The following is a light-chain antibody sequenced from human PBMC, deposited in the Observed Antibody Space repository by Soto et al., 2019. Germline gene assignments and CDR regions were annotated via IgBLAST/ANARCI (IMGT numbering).Light chain of an antibody. CDR3: QHSFGTPYT. CDR2: AAS. J-gene: IGKJ2*01. V-gene: IGKV1-39*01. CDR1: QGIGSY. Sequence: DTQMTQSPSSLSASVGDRVTITCRASQGIGSYLNWYQQKPGNAPKILISAASTLQSGVPPRFSGSGSETRFTLTISSLQPEDFATYYCQHSFGTPYTFGQGTKLEIK.